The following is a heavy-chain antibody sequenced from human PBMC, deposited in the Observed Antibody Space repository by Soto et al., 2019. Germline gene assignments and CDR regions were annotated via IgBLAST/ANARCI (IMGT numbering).Heavy chain of an antibody. CDR1: GGTFSSYA. D-gene: IGHD3-22*01. CDR2: IIPIFGKA. CDR3: ARAYGDSSGYRYYYYGMYV. V-gene: IGHV1-69*06. Sequence: QVQLVQSGAEVKKPGSSVKVSCKASGGTFSSYAISWVRQAPGQGLEWMGGIIPIFGKANYAQKFQARVTITADKSTSTAYMELSSRRSEDTAVYYCARAYGDSSGYRYYYYGMYVWGQGTTVTVAS. J-gene: IGHJ6*02.